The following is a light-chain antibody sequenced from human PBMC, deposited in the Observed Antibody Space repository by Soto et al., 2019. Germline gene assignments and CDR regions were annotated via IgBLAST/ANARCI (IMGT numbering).Light chain of an antibody. CDR1: QSISGNY. Sequence: ELVLTQSPGSLSLSPGERATLSCWASQSISGNYLAGYQQKPGQAPRLLIYGASNRATGIPDRFRGSGSGTDFSLTISRLEPEDFAVYYCQQYGRSAIFTLGPGTTVEVK. V-gene: IGKV3-20*01. J-gene: IGKJ3*01. CDR3: QQYGRSAIFT. CDR2: GAS.